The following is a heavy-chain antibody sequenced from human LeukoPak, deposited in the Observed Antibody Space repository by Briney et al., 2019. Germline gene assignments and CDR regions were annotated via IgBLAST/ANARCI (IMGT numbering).Heavy chain of an antibody. Sequence: GESLKISCKGSGYSFTNWIGWVRQMPGKGLEWMGIIHSADSNTKYSPSFQGQVTISADKSISTAYLQWSGLKASDTAMYYCAGARHGDYRWDYWGQGTLVTVSS. CDR3: AGARHGDYRWDY. D-gene: IGHD4-17*01. V-gene: IGHV5-51*01. CDR1: GYSFTNW. J-gene: IGHJ4*02. CDR2: IHSADSNT.